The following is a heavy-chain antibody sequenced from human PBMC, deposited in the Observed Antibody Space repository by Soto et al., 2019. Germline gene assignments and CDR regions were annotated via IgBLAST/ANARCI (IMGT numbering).Heavy chain of an antibody. V-gene: IGHV3-30-3*01. Sequence: PGGSLRLSCAASGFTFSSYAMHWVRQAPGKGLEWVAVISYDGSNKYYADSVKGRFTISRDNSKNTLYLQMNSLRAEDTAVYYCASLFYGDILTEYDYWGQGTLVTVSS. CDR3: ASLFYGDILTEYDY. D-gene: IGHD3-9*01. CDR2: ISYDGSNK. CDR1: GFTFSSYA. J-gene: IGHJ4*02.